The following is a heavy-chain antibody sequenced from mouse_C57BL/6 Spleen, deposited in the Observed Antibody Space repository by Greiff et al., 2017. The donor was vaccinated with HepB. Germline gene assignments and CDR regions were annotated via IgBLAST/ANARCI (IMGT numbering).Heavy chain of an antibody. CDR2: IYPSDSET. CDR1: GYTFTSYW. J-gene: IGHJ2*01. D-gene: IGHD2-3*01. V-gene: IGHV1-61*01. Sequence: QVHVKQPGAELVRPGSSVKLSCKASGYTFTSYWMDWVKQRPGQGLEWIGNIYPSDSETHYNQKFKDKATLTVDKSSSTAYMQLSSLTSEDSAVYYCARGDGYVDYWGQGTTLTVSS. CDR3: ARGDGYVDY.